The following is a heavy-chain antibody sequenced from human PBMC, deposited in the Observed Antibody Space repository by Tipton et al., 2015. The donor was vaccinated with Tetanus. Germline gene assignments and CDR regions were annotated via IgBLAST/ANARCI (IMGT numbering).Heavy chain of an antibody. CDR3: TTSGIVGSGYRVDY. Sequence: SLRLSCTTSGLFFHNAWMNWVRQAPGKGLEWVGRIKSKTDGGTTDYAARVKDRFSISRDDSKNTLFLLMNSLKTEDTAMYYCTTSGIVGSGYRVDYRGRGTLVTVSS. CDR2: IKSKTDGGTT. V-gene: IGHV3-15*07. D-gene: IGHD1-26*01. CDR1: GLFFHNAW. J-gene: IGHJ4*02.